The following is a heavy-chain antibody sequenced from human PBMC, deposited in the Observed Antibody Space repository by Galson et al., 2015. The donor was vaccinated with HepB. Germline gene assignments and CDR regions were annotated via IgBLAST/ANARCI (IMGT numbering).Heavy chain of an antibody. J-gene: IGHJ4*02. CDR1: GFTFSNAW. D-gene: IGHD3-3*01. CDR2: IKSKTDGGTT. CDR3: TTDTLPEGIFGVPEEY. Sequence: SLRLSCAASGFTFSNAWMSWVRQAPGKGLEWVGRIKSKTDGGTTDYAAPVKGRFTISRDDSKNTLYLQMNSLKTEDTAVYYCTTDTLPEGIFGVPEEYWGQGTLVTVSS. V-gene: IGHV3-15*01.